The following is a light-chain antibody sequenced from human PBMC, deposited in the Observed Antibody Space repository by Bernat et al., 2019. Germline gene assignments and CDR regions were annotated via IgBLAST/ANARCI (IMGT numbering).Light chain of an antibody. Sequence: DIQMTQSPSSLSASVGDRVTITCRASQSISSSLNWYQQKPGKAPKLLIYAASSLQSGVPSRFSGSASGTDFTLTISSVQPEDFATYYCQHSYSAPYSFGQGTNLEIK. CDR2: AAS. CDR3: QHSYSAPYS. V-gene: IGKV1-39*01. J-gene: IGKJ2*03. CDR1: QSISSS.